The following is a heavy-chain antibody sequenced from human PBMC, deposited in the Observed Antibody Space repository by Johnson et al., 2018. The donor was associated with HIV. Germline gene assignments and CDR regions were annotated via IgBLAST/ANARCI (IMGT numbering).Heavy chain of an antibody. J-gene: IGHJ3*02. Sequence: QMQLVESGGGVVQTGRSLRLSCAVSGFTLSNYAMHWVRQAPGKGLEWVAFISNDGSIKFSADSVKGRFTISRENSKNTLYLQMNSLRTADTAVYYCARLTGQQLVPRGGAVDIWGQGTMVTVSS. CDR3: ARLTGQQLVPRGGAVDI. V-gene: IGHV3-30-3*01. CDR1: GFTLSNYA. CDR2: ISNDGSIK. D-gene: IGHD6-13*01.